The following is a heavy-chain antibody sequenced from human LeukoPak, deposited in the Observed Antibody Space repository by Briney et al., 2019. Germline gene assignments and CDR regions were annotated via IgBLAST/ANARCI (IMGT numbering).Heavy chain of an antibody. CDR2: ISRSGSTR. CDR1: GFTFSDYY. D-gene: IGHD3-22*01. CDR3: ARNDPDSSED. J-gene: IGHJ4*02. V-gene: IGHV3-11*04. Sequence: AGGSLRLSCAASGFTFSDYYMSWIRQAPGKGPEWVSHISRSGSTRYYADSLKGRFTLSRDNAKSTAYLQMNSLRSEDTAVYYCARNDPDSSEDWGQGTLVTVSS.